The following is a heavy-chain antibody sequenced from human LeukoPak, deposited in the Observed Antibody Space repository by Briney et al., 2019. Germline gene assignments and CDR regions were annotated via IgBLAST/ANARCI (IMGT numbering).Heavy chain of an antibody. CDR3: AKVRDILTGRWFDP. CDR1: GFIFSSYG. J-gene: IGHJ5*02. D-gene: IGHD3-9*01. Sequence: GGSLRLSCVGSGFIFSSYGMHWVRQAPGKGLEWVAFIRYDGSNKYYADSVKGRFTISRDNSKNTLYLQMNSLRAEDTAVYYCAKVRDILTGRWFDPWGQGTLVTVSS. V-gene: IGHV3-30*02. CDR2: IRYDGSNK.